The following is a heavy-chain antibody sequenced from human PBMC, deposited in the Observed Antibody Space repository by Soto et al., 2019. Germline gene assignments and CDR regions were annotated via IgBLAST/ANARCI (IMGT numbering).Heavy chain of an antibody. J-gene: IGHJ4*02. V-gene: IGHV3-23*01. CDR2: MSGSGGFT. CDR1: GFTLRTYA. CDR3: ANLPTGSGRSKLDY. D-gene: IGHD3-10*01. Sequence: QAGGSLRLSCAASGFTLRTYAMNWVRQAPGKGLEWISAMSGSGGFTHYADSVRGRFTISRYNSQNQLYLQMNNLRGDDTAMYYFANLPTGSGRSKLDYSCQGIQLTVS.